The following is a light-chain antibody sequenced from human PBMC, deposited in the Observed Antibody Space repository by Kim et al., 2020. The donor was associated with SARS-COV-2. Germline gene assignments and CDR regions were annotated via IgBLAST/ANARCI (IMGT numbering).Light chain of an antibody. V-gene: IGKV3-15*01. Sequence: SPGETATLSCRASQSVSNNLAWYQQKPGQAPRLLIFGASTRATGIPARFSASGSGTEFSLTISSLQSEDSAVYYCQQYSSWPPLTFGGGTKVEIK. CDR3: QQYSSWPPLT. CDR1: QSVSNN. CDR2: GAS. J-gene: IGKJ4*01.